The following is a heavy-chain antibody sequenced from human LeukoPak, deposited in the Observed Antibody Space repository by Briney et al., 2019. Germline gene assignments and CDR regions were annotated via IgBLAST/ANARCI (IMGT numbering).Heavy chain of an antibody. CDR2: IYTSGST. V-gene: IGHV4-61*02. Sequence: NPSETLSLTCTVSGGSISSGSYYWSWIRQPAGKGLEWIGRIYTSGSTNYNPSLKSRVTISVDTSKNQFSLKLSSVTAADTAVYYCAREEDFWSGYYKGPFDYWGQGTLVTVSS. J-gene: IGHJ4*02. CDR3: AREEDFWSGYYKGPFDY. CDR1: GGSISSGSYY. D-gene: IGHD3-3*01.